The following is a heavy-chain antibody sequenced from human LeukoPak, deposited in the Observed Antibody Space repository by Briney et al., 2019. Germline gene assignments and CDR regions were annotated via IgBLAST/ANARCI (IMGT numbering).Heavy chain of an antibody. Sequence: PSETLSLTCTVSVGSISSGDYYWSWIRQPPGKGLEWIGYIYYSGSTYYNPSLKSRVTISVDTSKNQFSLKLSSVTAADTAVYYCARGNFWSGYPYFDYWGQGTLVTVSS. V-gene: IGHV4-30-4*01. CDR1: VGSISSGDYY. CDR3: ARGNFWSGYPYFDY. D-gene: IGHD3-3*01. J-gene: IGHJ4*02. CDR2: IYYSGST.